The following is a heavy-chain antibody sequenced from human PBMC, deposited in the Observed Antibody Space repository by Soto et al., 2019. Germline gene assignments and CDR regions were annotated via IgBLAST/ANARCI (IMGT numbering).Heavy chain of an antibody. CDR1: GGSISSSSYY. CDR3: ARPGEKTYDYILGDAFDI. D-gene: IGHD3-16*01. V-gene: IGHV4-39*01. CDR2: IYYSGST. J-gene: IGHJ3*02. Sequence: QLQLQESGPGLVKPSETLSLTCTVSGGSISSSSYYWGWIRQPPGKGLEWIGSIYYSGSTYYNPSLKSRVTMSVDTSKNQFSLKLSSVTAADTAVYYCARPGEKTYDYILGDAFDIWGQGTMVTVSS.